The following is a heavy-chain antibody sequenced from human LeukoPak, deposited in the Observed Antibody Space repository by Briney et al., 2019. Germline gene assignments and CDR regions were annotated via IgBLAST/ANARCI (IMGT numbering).Heavy chain of an antibody. Sequence: GASVKVSCKASGYTFTSYDISWVRQAPGQGLEWMGGIIPIFGTANYAQKFQGRVTITTDESTSTAYMELSSLRSEDTAVYYCARDNYYDFWSGYPNAGSVWGKGTTVTVSS. V-gene: IGHV1-69*05. CDR2: IIPIFGTA. CDR3: ARDNYYDFWSGYPNAGSV. CDR1: GYTFTSYD. J-gene: IGHJ6*04. D-gene: IGHD3-3*01.